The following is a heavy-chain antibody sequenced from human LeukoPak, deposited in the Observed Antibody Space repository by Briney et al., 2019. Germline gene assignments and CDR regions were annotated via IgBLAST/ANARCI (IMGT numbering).Heavy chain of an antibody. V-gene: IGHV4-39*07. J-gene: IGHJ6*03. CDR3: ARATVVKYHYYMDV. D-gene: IGHD4-23*01. CDR2: IYYSGST. Sequence: SETLSLTCTVSGGSISSSSYYWGWIRQPPGKGLEWIGSIYYSGSTYYNPSLKSRVTISVDTSKNQFSLKLSSVTAADTAVYYCARATVVKYHYYMDVWGKGTTVTVSS. CDR1: GGSISSSSYY.